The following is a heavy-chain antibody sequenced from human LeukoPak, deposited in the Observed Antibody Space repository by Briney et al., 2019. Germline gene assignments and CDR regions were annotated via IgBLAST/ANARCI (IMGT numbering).Heavy chain of an antibody. J-gene: IGHJ6*04. CDR3: ATGQYCSSTSCYSAFYYGMDV. V-gene: IGHV1-24*01. Sequence: ASVKVSCKVSGYTLTELSMHWVRQGPGKGIEWMGGFDPEDGETIYAQKFQGRVTMTEDTSTDTAYMELSSLRSEDTAVYYCATGQYCSSTSCYSAFYYGMDVWGKGTTVTVSS. CDR1: GYTLTELS. D-gene: IGHD2-2*01. CDR2: FDPEDGET.